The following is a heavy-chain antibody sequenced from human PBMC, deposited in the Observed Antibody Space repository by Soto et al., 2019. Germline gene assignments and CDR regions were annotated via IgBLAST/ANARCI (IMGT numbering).Heavy chain of an antibody. V-gene: IGHV3-30-3*01. CDR1: GFTFSSYA. CDR3: ASAFPVIAVAGTPHFDY. J-gene: IGHJ4*02. CDR2: ISYDGSNK. Sequence: GGSLRLSCAASGFTFSSYAMHWVRQAPGKGLEWVAVISYDGSNKYYADSVKGRFTISRDNSKNTLYLQMNSLRAEDTAVYYCASAFPVIAVAGTPHFDYWGQGTLVTVSS. D-gene: IGHD6-19*01.